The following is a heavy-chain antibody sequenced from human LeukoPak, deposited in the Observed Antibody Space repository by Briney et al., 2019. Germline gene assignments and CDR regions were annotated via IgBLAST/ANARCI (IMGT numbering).Heavy chain of an antibody. J-gene: IGHJ5*02. Sequence: PSETLSLTCTVSSGFISSSSYYWGWIRQPPGERLEWIGSWYHGGTYYNPSLKSRVTISVDTSKNQFSLKLSSVTATDTAVYYCARHPYQLLWLSWFDPWGQGTLVTVSS. CDR3: ARHPYQLLWLSWFDP. D-gene: IGHD2-2*01. CDR2: WYHGGT. V-gene: IGHV4-39*01. CDR1: SGFISSSSYY.